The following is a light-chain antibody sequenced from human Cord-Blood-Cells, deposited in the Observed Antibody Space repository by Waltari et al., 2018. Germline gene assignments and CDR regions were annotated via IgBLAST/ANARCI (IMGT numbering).Light chain of an antibody. V-gene: IGLV2-14*01. CDR2: DVS. CDR3: SSYTSSSKD. CDR1: SSDVGGYNY. Sequence: QSALTQPASVSGSPGQSITISCTGTSSDVGGYNYVSWYQQHPGKAPKPMIYDVSNRPSGVSNRFSGSKSGNTASLTISGLQAEDEADYYCSSYTSSSKDFGTGTKVTVL. J-gene: IGLJ1*01.